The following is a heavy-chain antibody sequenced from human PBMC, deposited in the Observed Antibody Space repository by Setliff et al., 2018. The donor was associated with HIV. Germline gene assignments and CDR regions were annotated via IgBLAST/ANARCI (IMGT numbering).Heavy chain of an antibody. D-gene: IGHD1-26*01. CDR2: IYYSGST. CDR3: ARGQDGHSVLFDY. Sequence: PSETLSLTCTVSGGSISSGDYYWSWIRQPPGKGLEWIGYIYYSGSTYYNPSLKSRVTISVDTSKNQFSLKLSSVTAADTAVYYCARGQDGHSVLFDYWGQGMLVTVSS. V-gene: IGHV4-30-4*08. J-gene: IGHJ4*02. CDR1: GGSISSGDYY.